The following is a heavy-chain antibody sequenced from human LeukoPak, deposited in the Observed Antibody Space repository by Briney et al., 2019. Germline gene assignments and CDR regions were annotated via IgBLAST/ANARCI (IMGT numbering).Heavy chain of an antibody. D-gene: IGHD4-17*01. CDR2: FDPEDGET. CDR3: ATDLPSGDYGHDAFDI. J-gene: IGHJ3*02. CDR1: GYTLTELS. V-gene: IGHV1-24*01. Sequence: ASVKVSCKVSGYTLTELSMHWVRQAPGKWLEWMGGFDPEDGETIYAQKFQGRVTMTEDTSTDTAYMELSSLRSEDTAVYYCATDLPSGDYGHDAFDIWGQGTMVTVSS.